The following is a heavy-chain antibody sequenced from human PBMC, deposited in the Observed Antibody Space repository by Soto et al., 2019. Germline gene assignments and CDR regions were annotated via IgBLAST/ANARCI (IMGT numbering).Heavy chain of an antibody. J-gene: IGHJ4*02. CDR2: ISSSSSYI. CDR1: GFNFSSYS. Sequence: PGGSLRLSCAASGFNFSSYSMNCVRQAPGKGLEWFSSISSSSSYIYYADSVKGRFTISRDNAKNSLYLQMNSLRAEDTAVYYCARDTAYYFDDLGQGTLVTVSS. CDR3: ARDTAYYFDD. V-gene: IGHV3-21*01.